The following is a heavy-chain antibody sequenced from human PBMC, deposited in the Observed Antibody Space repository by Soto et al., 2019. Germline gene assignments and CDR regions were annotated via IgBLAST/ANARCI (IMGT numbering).Heavy chain of an antibody. CDR3: ARDLRVVVPAAPRRGYYGMDV. CDR2: IWYDGSNK. D-gene: IGHD2-2*01. J-gene: IGHJ6*02. CDR1: GFTFSSYG. V-gene: IGHV3-33*01. Sequence: GGSLRLSCAASGFTFSSYGMHWVRQAPGKGLEWVAVIWYDGSNKYYADSVKGRFTISRDNSKNTLYLQMNSLRAEDTAVYYCARDLRVVVPAAPRRGYYGMDVWGQGTTVTVSS.